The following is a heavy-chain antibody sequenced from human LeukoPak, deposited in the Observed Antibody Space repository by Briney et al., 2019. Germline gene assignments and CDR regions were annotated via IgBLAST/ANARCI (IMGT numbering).Heavy chain of an antibody. CDR2: IRGSGGNT. J-gene: IGHJ4*02. CDR1: GFTFSSYA. D-gene: IGHD1-1*01. Sequence: GGSLRLSCAASGFTFSSYAMSWVRQAPGKGLEWVSAIRGSGGNTCYADSVKGRFTISRDNSKNTLYLQMNSLRAEDTAVYYCAKAPNWAPDYWGQGTLVTVSS. V-gene: IGHV3-23*01. CDR3: AKAPNWAPDY.